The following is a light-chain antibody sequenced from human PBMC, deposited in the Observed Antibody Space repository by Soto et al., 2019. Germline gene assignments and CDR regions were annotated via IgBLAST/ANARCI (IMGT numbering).Light chain of an antibody. V-gene: IGKV3-15*01. Sequence: EIVLTQSPATLYVSPGETATLSCRASQSLSSNVAWYQQRPRQAPRLLIYATSSRASDVPTRFSGTGSGTEFNLTIASLQSEDFAIYYCQQYNHWPRMLSFGGGTKVELK. CDR2: ATS. CDR3: QQYNHWPRMLS. CDR1: QSLSSN. J-gene: IGKJ4*01.